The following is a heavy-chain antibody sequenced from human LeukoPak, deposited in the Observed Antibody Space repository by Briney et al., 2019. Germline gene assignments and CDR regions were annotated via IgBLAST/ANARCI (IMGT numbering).Heavy chain of an antibody. CDR1: GGSISSYY. CDR2: IYYSGST. Sequence: SETLSLTCTVSGGSISSYYWSWIRQSPGKGLEWIGYIYYSGSTNYNPSLKSRVTISVDTSKNQFSLKLSSVTAADTAVYYCARHEPRYYYYGMGVWGQGTTVTVSS. CDR3: ARHEPRYYYYGMGV. V-gene: IGHV4-59*08. J-gene: IGHJ6*02.